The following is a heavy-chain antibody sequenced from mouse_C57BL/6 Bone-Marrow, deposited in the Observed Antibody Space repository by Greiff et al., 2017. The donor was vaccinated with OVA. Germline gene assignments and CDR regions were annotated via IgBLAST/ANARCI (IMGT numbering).Heavy chain of an antibody. D-gene: IGHD4-1*01. V-gene: IGHV5-4*01. CDR1: GFTFSSYA. Sequence: EVQRVESGGGLVKPGGSLKLSCAASGFTFSSYAMSWVRQTPEKRLEWVATISDGGSYTYYPDNVKGRFTISRDNAKNNLYLQMSHLKSEDTAMYYCARDGDWDLDYWGQGTTLTVSS. J-gene: IGHJ2*01. CDR2: ISDGGSYT. CDR3: ARDGDWDLDY.